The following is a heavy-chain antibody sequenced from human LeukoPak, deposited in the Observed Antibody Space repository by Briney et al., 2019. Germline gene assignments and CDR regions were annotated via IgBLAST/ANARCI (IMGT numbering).Heavy chain of an antibody. Sequence: PGGSLRLSCAASGFTFSRYWLTWVRQAPGKGLEWVANIKEDGSEKYYVDSVKGRFTISRDNAKNSLYLQMNSLRAEDTAVYCCARGAAIDYWGQGTLVTVSS. CDR3: ARGAAIDY. D-gene: IGHD6-25*01. J-gene: IGHJ4*02. CDR2: IKEDGSEK. CDR1: GFTFSRYW. V-gene: IGHV3-7*01.